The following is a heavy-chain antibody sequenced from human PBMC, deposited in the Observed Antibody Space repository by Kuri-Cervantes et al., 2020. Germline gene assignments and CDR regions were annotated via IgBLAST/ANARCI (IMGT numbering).Heavy chain of an antibody. Sequence: SVKVSCKASGYTFTGYYMHWVRQAPGQGLEWMGWIYPNSGGTNYAQKFQGRVTMTGDTSISIAYTELSRLRSDDTAVYYCARGLLPFYYYYGMDVWGQGTTVTVSS. CDR2: IYPNSGGT. CDR1: GYTFTGYY. V-gene: IGHV1-2*02. J-gene: IGHJ6*02. CDR3: ARGLLPFYYYYGMDV. D-gene: IGHD2-15*01.